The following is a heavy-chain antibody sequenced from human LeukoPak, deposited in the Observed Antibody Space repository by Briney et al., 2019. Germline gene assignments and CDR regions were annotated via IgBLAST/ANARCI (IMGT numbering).Heavy chain of an antibody. CDR1: GDSIRSVDYY. V-gene: IGHV4-39*02. CDR2: IYYSGST. J-gene: IGHJ4*02. CDR3: ARDATAMVRYFDY. Sequence: NTSQTLSLTCTVSGDSIRSVDYYWSWIRQPPGKGLEWIGSIYYSGSTYYNPSLKSRVTISVDTSKNQFSLKLSSVTAADTAVYYCARDATAMVRYFDYWGQGTLVTVSS. D-gene: IGHD5-18*01.